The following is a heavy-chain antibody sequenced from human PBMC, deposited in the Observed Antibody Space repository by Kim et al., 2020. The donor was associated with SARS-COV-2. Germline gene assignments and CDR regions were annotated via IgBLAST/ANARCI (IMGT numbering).Heavy chain of an antibody. CDR3: AKLDSSGLY. D-gene: IGHD3-22*01. CDR1: GFTFSSYA. CDR2: IYSGGSST. V-gene: IGHV3-23*03. J-gene: IGHJ4*02. Sequence: GGSLRLSCAASGFTFSSYAMSWVRQAPGKGLEWVSVIYSGGSSTYYADSVKGRFTISRDNSKNTLYLQMNSLRAEDTAVYYCAKLDSSGLYWGQGTLVTV.